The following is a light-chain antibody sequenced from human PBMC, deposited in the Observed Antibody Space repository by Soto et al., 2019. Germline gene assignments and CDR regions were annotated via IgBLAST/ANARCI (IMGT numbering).Light chain of an antibody. V-gene: IGKV3-15*01. Sequence: EIVMTQSPATLSVSPGERATLSCRASQSVSSNLAWYQQKRGQAPRLLIYGASTRATSIPARFSGSGSGTEFTLTISSLQSEDFAVYYGQQYNNWPLYTFGQGTKLEIK. J-gene: IGKJ2*01. CDR2: GAS. CDR3: QQYNNWPLYT. CDR1: QSVSSN.